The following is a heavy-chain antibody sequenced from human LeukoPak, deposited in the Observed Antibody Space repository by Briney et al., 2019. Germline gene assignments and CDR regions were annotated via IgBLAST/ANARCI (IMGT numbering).Heavy chain of an antibody. CDR1: GFTFSSYA. V-gene: IGHV3-30-3*01. CDR2: ISYDGSNK. J-gene: IGHJ4*02. CDR3: ARVIGLVDYFDY. D-gene: IGHD2/OR15-2a*01. Sequence: GGSLRLSCAASGFTFSSYAMHWGRQAPGKGLEWVAVISYDGSNKYYADSVKGRFTISRDNSKNTLYLQMNSLRAEATAVYYCARVIGLVDYFDYWGQGTLVTVSS.